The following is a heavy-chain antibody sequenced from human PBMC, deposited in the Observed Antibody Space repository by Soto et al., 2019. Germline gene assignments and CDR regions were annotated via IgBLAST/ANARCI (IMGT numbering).Heavy chain of an antibody. Sequence: ASVKVSFKASGNTFTGYYIHWLRQAPGQGLEWMGWINPNNDGTTYAEKFQGRVTMTRDTSTSTAYMELSRLRSDDTAVYYCARDLGGSRDSWGQGTLVTVSS. CDR3: ARDLGGSRDS. D-gene: IGHD1-26*01. J-gene: IGHJ4*02. CDR2: INPNNDGT. CDR1: GNTFTGYY. V-gene: IGHV1-2*02.